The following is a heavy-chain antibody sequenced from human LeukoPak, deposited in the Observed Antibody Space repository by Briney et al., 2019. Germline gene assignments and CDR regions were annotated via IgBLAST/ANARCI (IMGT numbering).Heavy chain of an antibody. CDR2: IYHSGST. V-gene: IGHV4-39*07. Sequence: SETLSLTCTVSGGSISSSSYYWGWIRQPPGKGLEWIGSIYHSGSTYYNPSLKSRVTISVDTSKNQFSLKLSSVTAADTAVYYCARRYYDILTGYDAFDIWGQGTMVTVSS. CDR3: ARRYYDILTGYDAFDI. D-gene: IGHD3-9*01. J-gene: IGHJ3*02. CDR1: GGSISSSSYY.